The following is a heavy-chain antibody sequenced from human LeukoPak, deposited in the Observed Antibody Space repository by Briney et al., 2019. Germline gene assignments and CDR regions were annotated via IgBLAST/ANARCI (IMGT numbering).Heavy chain of an antibody. CDR2: ISGSGGST. J-gene: IGHJ4*02. D-gene: IGHD1-26*01. V-gene: IGHV3-23*01. Sequence: GKSLRLSCAASGFSFSTYGMSWVRQAPGKGLEWVSVISGSGGSTPYADSVKGRFIISRDNSKNTLYLQMNSLRAEDTAVYYCAKDRGYTGSYFDYWGQGTLVTVSS. CDR1: GFSFSTYG. CDR3: AKDRGYTGSYFDY.